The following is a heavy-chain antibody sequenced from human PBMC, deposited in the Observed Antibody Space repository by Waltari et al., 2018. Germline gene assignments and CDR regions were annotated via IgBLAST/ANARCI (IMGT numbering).Heavy chain of an antibody. CDR2: INPKSGGT. J-gene: IGHJ3*02. V-gene: IGHV1-2*02. CDR1: GYTFTGYY. D-gene: IGHD6-13*01. Sequence: QVQLVQSGAEVKKPGASVKVSCKASGYTFTGYYMHWVRQAPGQGLEWMGWINPKSGGTNYAQKFQGRVTMTRDTSISTAYMELSRLRSDDTAVYYCARGGQQLALGAFDIWGQGTMVTVSS. CDR3: ARGGQQLALGAFDI.